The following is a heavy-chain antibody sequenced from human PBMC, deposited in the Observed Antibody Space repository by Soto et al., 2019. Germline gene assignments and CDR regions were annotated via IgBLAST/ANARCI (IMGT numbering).Heavy chain of an antibody. D-gene: IGHD3-10*01. CDR1: GFTFSSYA. J-gene: IGHJ6*02. Sequence: GGSLRLSCAASGFTFSSYAMHWVRQAPGKGLEWVAVISYDGSNKYYADSVKGRFTISRDNSKNTLYLQMNSLRAEDTAVYYCARDRGYYYGSGSYYYGMDVWGQGTTVTVSS. V-gene: IGHV3-30-3*01. CDR2: ISYDGSNK. CDR3: ARDRGYYYGSGSYYYGMDV.